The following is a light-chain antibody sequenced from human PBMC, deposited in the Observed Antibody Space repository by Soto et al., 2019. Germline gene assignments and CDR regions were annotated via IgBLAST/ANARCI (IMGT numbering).Light chain of an antibody. CDR1: QRVSNNF. J-gene: IGKJ1*01. CDR3: QQYGSTPWT. Sequence: VVLTQFPGTLSFSPGETATLSCGASQRVSNNFLGWYQQKPGLPPRLLIYDATSRANGIPERFSGRGSGTHFTLTISRLEPEDFAVYYCQQYGSTPWTFGRGTKVEMK. CDR2: DAT. V-gene: IGKV3D-20*01.